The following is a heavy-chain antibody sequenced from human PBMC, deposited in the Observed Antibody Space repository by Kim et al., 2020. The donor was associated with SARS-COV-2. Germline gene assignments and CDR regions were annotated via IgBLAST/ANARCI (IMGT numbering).Heavy chain of an antibody. D-gene: IGHD3-10*01. CDR2: ISYDGSNK. Sequence: GGSLRLSCAASGFTFSSYAMHWVRQAPGKVLEWVAVISYDGSNKYYADSVKGRFTISRDNSKNTLYLQMNSLRAEDTAVYYCAASPIWFGELITYYYGMDVWGQGTTVTVSS. CDR1: GFTFSSYA. V-gene: IGHV3-30*04. J-gene: IGHJ6*02. CDR3: AASPIWFGELITYYYGMDV.